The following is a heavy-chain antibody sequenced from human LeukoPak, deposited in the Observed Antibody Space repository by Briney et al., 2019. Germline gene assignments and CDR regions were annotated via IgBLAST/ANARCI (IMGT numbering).Heavy chain of an antibody. CDR2: IIGSGSTT. Sequence: PGGSLRLSCVASGFTFSSYEMNWVRQAPGKGLEWLSYIIGSGSTTYYADSVKGRFTISRDNSKNTLYLQMNSLRAEDTAVYYCARRYSSGYPDYWGQGTLVTVSS. CDR3: ARRYSSGYPDY. J-gene: IGHJ4*02. V-gene: IGHV3-48*03. CDR1: GFTFSSYE. D-gene: IGHD3-22*01.